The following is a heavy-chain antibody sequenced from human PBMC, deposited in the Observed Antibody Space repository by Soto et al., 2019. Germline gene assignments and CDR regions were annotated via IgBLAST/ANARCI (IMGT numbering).Heavy chain of an antibody. D-gene: IGHD4-4*01. J-gene: IGHJ6*02. CDR1: GFTFSSYG. V-gene: IGHV3-33*01. CDR3: ARDMYGALPGRLYGGNYWYYYYGMDV. Sequence: QVQLVESGGGVVQPGRSLRLSCAASGFTFSSYGMHWVRQAPGKGLEWVAVIWYDGSNKYYADSVKGRFTISRDNSKNTLYLQMNSLRAEDTAVYYCARDMYGALPGRLYGGNYWYYYYGMDVWGQGTTVTVSS. CDR2: IWYDGSNK.